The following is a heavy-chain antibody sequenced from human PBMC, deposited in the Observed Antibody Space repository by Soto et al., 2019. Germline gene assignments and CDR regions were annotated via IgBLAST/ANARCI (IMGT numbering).Heavy chain of an antibody. Sequence: PSETLSLTCTVSGGSISSYYWSWIRQPPGKGLEWIGYIYYSGSTNYNPSLKSRVTISVDTSKNQFSLKLSSVTAADTAVYYCARDRLMIEQLGYYYYYYYGMDVWGQXTTVTVSS. J-gene: IGHJ6*02. V-gene: IGHV4-59*01. D-gene: IGHD2-8*01. CDR1: GGSISSYY. CDR3: ARDRLMIEQLGYYYYYYYGMDV. CDR2: IYYSGST.